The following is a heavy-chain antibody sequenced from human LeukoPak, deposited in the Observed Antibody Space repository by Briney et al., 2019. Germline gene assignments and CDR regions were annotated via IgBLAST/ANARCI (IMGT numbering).Heavy chain of an antibody. J-gene: IGHJ4*02. CDR3: ARGISTTGHDY. Sequence: PSETLSLTCRVSGYSISSGYYWGWIRQPPGKGPEWIGSVFHTGSSYYIPSLKSRVTISVDTSKNQFSLEVSSVTAADTAIYYCARGISTTGHDYWGPGTLVTVSS. D-gene: IGHD4-11*01. CDR2: VFHTGSS. CDR1: GYSISSGYY. V-gene: IGHV4-38-2*02.